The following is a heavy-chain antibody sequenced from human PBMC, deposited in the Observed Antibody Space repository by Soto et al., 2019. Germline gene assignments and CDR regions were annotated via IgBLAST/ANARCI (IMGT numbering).Heavy chain of an antibody. CDR1: GGSISSGGYY. J-gene: IGHJ4*02. D-gene: IGHD4-17*01. V-gene: IGHV4-31*03. CDR2: IYYTGNT. Sequence: QVQLQESGPGLVKPPQTLSLTCTVSGGSISSGGYYWTWIRHHPEKGLEWIGYIYYTGNTYYNPSLKSRVTMSVDTSKNQFSLKLSSVTAADTAVYYCARDYGDYFDYWGQGTLVTVSS. CDR3: ARDYGDYFDY.